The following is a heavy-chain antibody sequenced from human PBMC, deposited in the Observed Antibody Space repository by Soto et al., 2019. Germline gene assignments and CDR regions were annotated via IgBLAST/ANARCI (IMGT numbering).Heavy chain of an antibody. Sequence: SETLSLTCTVSGGYISSYYWTWIRQPPGKGLEWIGYIYYSGSTNYNPSLKSRVTMSIDTSKNQFSLKLSSVTAADTAVYYCARAFGSTMPSLFWGQGTLVTVS. D-gene: IGHD2-2*01. V-gene: IGHV4-59*01. CDR2: IYYSGST. CDR3: ARAFGSTMPSLF. CDR1: GGYISSYY. J-gene: IGHJ4*02.